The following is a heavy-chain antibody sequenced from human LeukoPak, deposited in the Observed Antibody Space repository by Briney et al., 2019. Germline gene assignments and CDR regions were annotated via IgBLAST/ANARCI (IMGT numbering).Heavy chain of an antibody. D-gene: IGHD2-15*01. J-gene: IGHJ4*02. CDR1: GDSISSYY. Sequence: SETLSLTCTVSGDSISSYYWSWIRQPAGKGLEWIGRLYTSGSTIYNPSLKSRATISVDKSKNQFSLKLTSVTAADTAVYYCARGPICGSSCYLDYWGQGTLATVS. CDR3: ARGPICGSSCYLDY. CDR2: LYTSGST. V-gene: IGHV4-4*07.